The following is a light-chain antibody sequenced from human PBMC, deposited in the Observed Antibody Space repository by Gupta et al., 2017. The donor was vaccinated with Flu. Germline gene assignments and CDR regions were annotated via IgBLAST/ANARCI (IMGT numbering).Light chain of an antibody. CDR1: ESVRSSD. Sequence: IVLTQSPGTLSLSSGERATLSCRASESVRSSDLAWYQQKPGQAPRLLIYGASNRATGIPDRFSGSGSGTDFTLTITRLEPEDFAVYYCQKYGSSPLYNFGQGTKLELK. V-gene: IGKV3-20*01. CDR2: GAS. CDR3: QKYGSSPLYN. J-gene: IGKJ2*01.